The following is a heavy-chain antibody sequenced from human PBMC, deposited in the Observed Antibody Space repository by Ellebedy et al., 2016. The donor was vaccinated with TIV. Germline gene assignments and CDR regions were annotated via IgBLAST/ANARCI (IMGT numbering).Heavy chain of an antibody. CDR2: INSDGSTT. CDR1: GFTFSNSW. J-gene: IGHJ4*02. D-gene: IGHD6-19*01. Sequence: GGSLRLSXAASGFTFSNSWMHWVRQAPGKGLVWVSRINSDGSTTTYADSVRGRFTNSRDNARNTLYLQMNGLRVEDTAVYYCARGDGSSGWYFDYWGPGTLVTVSS. V-gene: IGHV3-74*01. CDR3: ARGDGSSGWYFDY.